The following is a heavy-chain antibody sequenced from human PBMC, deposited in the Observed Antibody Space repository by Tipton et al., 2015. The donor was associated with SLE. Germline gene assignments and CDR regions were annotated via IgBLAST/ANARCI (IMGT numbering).Heavy chain of an antibody. J-gene: IGHJ1*01. CDR2: LFSGGNT. Sequence: TLSLTCPVSGDSIRLYYWSWIRQPAGKGLEWIGRLFSGGNTHYNPSLQRRVTMSVDTSKKQFSLTLSSVTAADTAVYFCATSAYSSSSDAFGFWGQGMLVTVSS. V-gene: IGHV4-4*07. CDR3: ATSAYSSSSDAFGF. CDR1: GDSIRLYY. D-gene: IGHD6-6*01.